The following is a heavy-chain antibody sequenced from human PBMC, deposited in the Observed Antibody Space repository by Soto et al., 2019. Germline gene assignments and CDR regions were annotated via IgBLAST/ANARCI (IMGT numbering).Heavy chain of an antibody. CDR3: ATYGQHLMDY. J-gene: IGHJ4*02. D-gene: IGHD4-17*01. CDR1: GFTFSNYA. CDR2: IGSGGDGI. Sequence: EVQLLESGGGLVQPGGSLRLSCAASGFTFSNYAMQWVRQAPGKGLEWVSVIGSGGDGIHYADSVEGRFTISRDNSKNTLNLHMNSLRAEDTAIYYCATYGQHLMDYWGQRTLVTVSS. V-gene: IGHV3-23*01.